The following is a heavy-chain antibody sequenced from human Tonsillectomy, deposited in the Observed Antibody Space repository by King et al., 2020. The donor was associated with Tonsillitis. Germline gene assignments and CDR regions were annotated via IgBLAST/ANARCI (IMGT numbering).Heavy chain of an antibody. CDR1: GFTFSRYT. J-gene: IGHJ4*02. CDR2: IRSSSSYI. Sequence: VQLVESGGGLVKPGGSLRLSCAASGFTFSRYTMNWVRQAPGKGLEWVSSIRSSSSYIYYADSAKGRFTISRDNAKNSLSLQMNSLRAEDTALYYCARDYCSSTTSYFAYWSQGTLVTVPS. D-gene: IGHD2-2*01. CDR3: ARDYCSSTTSYFAY. V-gene: IGHV3-21*01.